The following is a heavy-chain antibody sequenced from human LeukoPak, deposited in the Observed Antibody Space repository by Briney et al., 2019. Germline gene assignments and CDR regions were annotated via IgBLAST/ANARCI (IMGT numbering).Heavy chain of an antibody. CDR3: ARIWDGYSGSDY. D-gene: IGHD1-26*01. CDR1: GFTFSDHY. J-gene: IGHJ4*02. Sequence: GSLRLSCAASGFTFSDHYMDWVRQAPGKGLEWVGRTRNKANSYTTEYAASVKGRFTISRDDSKNSLYLQMNSLKTEDTAVYYCARIWDGYSGSDYWGQGTLVTVSS. CDR2: TRNKANSYTT. V-gene: IGHV3-72*01.